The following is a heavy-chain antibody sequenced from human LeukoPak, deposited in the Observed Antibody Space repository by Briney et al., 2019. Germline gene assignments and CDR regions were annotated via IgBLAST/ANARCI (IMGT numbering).Heavy chain of an antibody. CDR3: AKDLSSGTGRGFDY. J-gene: IGHJ4*02. CDR2: IRGVGDPA. Sequence: GGSLRLSCVASGFPFSAYAMSWVRQAPNKGLEWVSGIRGVGDPAYYAESVKGRFTIQRDNSKNTLYLNMNSLRAEDTALYYCAKDLSSGTGRGFDYWGQGTLVSVSS. CDR1: GFPFSAYA. D-gene: IGHD3/OR15-3a*01. V-gene: IGHV3-23*01.